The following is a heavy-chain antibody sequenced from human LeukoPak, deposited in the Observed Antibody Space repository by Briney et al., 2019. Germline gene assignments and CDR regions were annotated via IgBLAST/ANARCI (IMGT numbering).Heavy chain of an antibody. CDR3: AREPPALRYGSGSYLDY. CDR1: GYTFTGYY. D-gene: IGHD3-10*01. J-gene: IGHJ4*02. CDR2: INPSGGST. Sequence: ASVKVSCKASGYTFTGYYMHWVRQAPGQGLEWMGIINPSGGSTSYAQKFQGRVTMTRDTSTSTVYMELSSLRSEDTAVYYCAREPPALRYGSGSYLDYWGQGTLVTVSS. V-gene: IGHV1-46*01.